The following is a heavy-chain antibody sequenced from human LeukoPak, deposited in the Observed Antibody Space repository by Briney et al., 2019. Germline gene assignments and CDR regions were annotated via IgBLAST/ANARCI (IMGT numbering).Heavy chain of an antibody. CDR1: GFTFSDYY. V-gene: IGHV3-11*01. CDR3: ARDVWPHYDYGDYRGAFDI. CDR2: ISSSGSTI. Sequence: GGSLRLSCAASGFTFSDYYMSWIRQAPGKGLEWVSYISSSGSTIYYADSVKGRFTISRDNAKNSLYLQMNSLRAEDTAVYYCARDVWPHYDYGDYRGAFDIWGQGTMVTVSS. D-gene: IGHD4-17*01. J-gene: IGHJ3*02.